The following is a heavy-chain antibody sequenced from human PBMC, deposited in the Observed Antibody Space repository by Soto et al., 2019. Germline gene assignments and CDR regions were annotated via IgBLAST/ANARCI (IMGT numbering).Heavy chain of an antibody. CDR3: AKLGSGDKYNWFDH. D-gene: IGHD2-15*01. CDR2: ISYDGSNK. CDR1: GFTFSSYG. J-gene: IGHJ5*02. V-gene: IGHV3-30*18. Sequence: PGGSLRLSCAASGFTFSSYGMHWVRQAPGKGLEWVAVISYDGSNKYYADSVKGRFTISRDNSENTLYLQMNSLRAEDTAVYYCAKLGSGDKYNWFDHWGQGTLVTVSS.